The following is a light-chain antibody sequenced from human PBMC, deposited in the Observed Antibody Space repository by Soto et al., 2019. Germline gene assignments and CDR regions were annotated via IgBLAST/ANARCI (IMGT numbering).Light chain of an antibody. CDR1: SSDVDGYNY. Sequence: QSALTQPASVSGSPGQSIAISCTGTSSDVDGYNYVSWYQHHPGKAPKLMIYDVSSRPSGVSNRFSGSKSGNTASLTISGLQAEDEADYYCISYTTISPDVFGTGTKLTVL. V-gene: IGLV2-14*03. J-gene: IGLJ1*01. CDR2: DVS. CDR3: ISYTTISPDV.